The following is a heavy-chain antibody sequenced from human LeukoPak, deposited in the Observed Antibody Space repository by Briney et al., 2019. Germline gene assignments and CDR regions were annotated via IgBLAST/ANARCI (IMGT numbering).Heavy chain of an antibody. CDR2: IYDSGST. CDR1: GFSLGTSGVG. D-gene: IGHD3-22*01. Sequence: SGPTLVKPTQTLTLTCTFSGFSLGTSGVGVGWIRQPPGKGLEWIGNIYDSGSTNYNPSLKSRATISVDTSKNQCSLKLSSVTAADTAVYYCARQSISGSSLSYFDYWGQGTLVNVSS. CDR3: ARQSISGSSLSYFDY. J-gene: IGHJ4*02. V-gene: IGHV4-61*08.